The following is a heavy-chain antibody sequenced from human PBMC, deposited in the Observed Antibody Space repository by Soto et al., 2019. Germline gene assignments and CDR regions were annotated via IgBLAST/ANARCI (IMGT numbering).Heavy chain of an antibody. Sequence: PGDSLKISWKGSGYSFTSYWNGWVRQMPGKGLEWMGIIYPGDSDTRYSPSFQGQVTISADKSISTAYLQWSSLKASDTAMYYCARQMTTVTTWDYWGQGTLVTVSS. V-gene: IGHV5-51*01. J-gene: IGHJ4*02. CDR3: ARQMTTVTTWDY. D-gene: IGHD4-4*01. CDR2: IYPGDSDT. CDR1: GYSFTSYW.